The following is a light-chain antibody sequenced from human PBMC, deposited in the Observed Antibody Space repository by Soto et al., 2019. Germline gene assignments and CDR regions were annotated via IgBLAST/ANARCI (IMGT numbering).Light chain of an antibody. V-gene: IGKV3-20*01. CDR3: QQHGSSPWM. J-gene: IGKJ1*01. Sequence: EVVLTQSPGTLSLSPGERATLSCRASQSVSSNYVAWYQQIPGQTPRLLIYGSSSRATGIPDRFSGGGSGTDFPLTISRLEPEDFAVYYCQQHGSSPWMFGQGTKVEIK. CDR1: QSVSSNY. CDR2: GSS.